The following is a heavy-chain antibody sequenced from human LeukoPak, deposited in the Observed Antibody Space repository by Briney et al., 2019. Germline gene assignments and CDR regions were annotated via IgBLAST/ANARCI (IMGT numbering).Heavy chain of an antibody. CDR2: ISYVGSNK. D-gene: IGHD2-2*01. V-gene: IGHV3-30*04. CDR3: ARWGTTKDIVVVPAIYGMDV. Sequence: GGSLRLSCPASGFTFSSYAMHWVRQAPGKGLEWVAVISYVGSNKYYADSVKGRFTISRDNSKNTLYLQMNSLRAEDTAVYYCARWGTTKDIVVVPAIYGMDVWGQGTTVTVSS. J-gene: IGHJ6*02. CDR1: GFTFSSYA.